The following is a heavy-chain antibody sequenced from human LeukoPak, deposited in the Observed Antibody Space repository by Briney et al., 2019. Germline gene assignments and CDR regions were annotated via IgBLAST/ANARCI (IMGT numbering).Heavy chain of an antibody. CDR2: INHSGST. J-gene: IGHJ4*02. Sequence: SETLSLTCAVYGGSFSGYYWSWIRQPPGKGLEWIGEINHSGSTNYNPSLKSRVTISVDTSKNQFSLKLSSVTAADTAVYYCAGTPWYFDYWGQGTLVTVSS. CDR1: GGSFSGYY. CDR3: AGTPWYFDY. V-gene: IGHV4-34*01.